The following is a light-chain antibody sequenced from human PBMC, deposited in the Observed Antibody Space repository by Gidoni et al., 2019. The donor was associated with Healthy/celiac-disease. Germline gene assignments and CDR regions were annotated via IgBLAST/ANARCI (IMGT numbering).Light chain of an antibody. CDR2: GAS. Sequence: EIGLTQSPGTRSLSPGESATLSCRTSQSVSSSYLAWYQQKPGQAPRLLIYGASSRATGIPARFSGCGSGTYFTLTIRRLEPEDFAVYYCQQYGSSPPTFGHGTRVEIK. V-gene: IGKV3-20*01. CDR3: QQYGSSPPT. CDR1: QSVSSSY. J-gene: IGKJ1*01.